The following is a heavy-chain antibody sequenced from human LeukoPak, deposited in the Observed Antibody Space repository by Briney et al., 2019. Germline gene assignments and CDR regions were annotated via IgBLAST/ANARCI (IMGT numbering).Heavy chain of an antibody. J-gene: IGHJ4*02. CDR2: IIPIFGTA. V-gene: IGHV1-69*06. D-gene: IGHD2-15*01. CDR1: GGTFSSYA. CDR3: ARGLGYCSGGSCPPNFDY. Sequence: ASVKVSCKASGGTFSSYAISWVRQAPGQGLEWMGGIIPIFGTANYAQKFQGRVTITADKSTSTAYMELCSLRSEDTAVYYCARGLGYCSGGSCPPNFDYWGQGTLVTVSS.